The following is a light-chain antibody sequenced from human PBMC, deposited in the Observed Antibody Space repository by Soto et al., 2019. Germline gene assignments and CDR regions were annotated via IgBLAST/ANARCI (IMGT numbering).Light chain of an antibody. V-gene: IGLV2-14*01. Sequence: QSVLTRPASVSGSPGQSITISCTGTSSDVGGYNYVSWYQQPPGKAPKFMIYDVSNRPSGVSPRLSGSKSGNTASLTISGLQAEDEADYYCSSYTTSNTRQIVFGTGTKVTVL. CDR2: DVS. CDR3: SSYTTSNTRQIV. J-gene: IGLJ1*01. CDR1: SSDVGGYNY.